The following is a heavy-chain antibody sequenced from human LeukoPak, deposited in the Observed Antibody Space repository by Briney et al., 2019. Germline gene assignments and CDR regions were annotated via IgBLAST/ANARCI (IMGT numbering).Heavy chain of an antibody. V-gene: IGHV4-34*01. CDR1: GGSFSGYH. CDR2: INHRGST. CDR3: ASTSAMVYFDY. J-gene: IGHJ4*02. D-gene: IGHD5-18*01. Sequence: SETLSLTCAVYGGSFSGYHWSWIRQPPGKGLEWIGEINHRGSTNYNPCLKSRVTISVDTSKNQFSLKLSSVTAADTAVYYCASTSAMVYFDYWGQGTLVTVSS.